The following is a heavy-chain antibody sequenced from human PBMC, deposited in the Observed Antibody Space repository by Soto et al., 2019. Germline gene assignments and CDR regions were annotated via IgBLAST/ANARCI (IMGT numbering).Heavy chain of an antibody. CDR2: ISGSGGST. V-gene: IGHV3-23*01. CDR1: GFTFSTYA. Sequence: GGSLRLSCAASGFTFSTYAVTWVRQAPGKGLEWVSGISGSGGSTYYADSVKGRFTISRDNSKNTLYLQMNSLRAEDTAVYYCAKRPLATVFGVAGNRFDPWGQGTLVTVSS. CDR3: AKRPLATVFGVAGNRFDP. D-gene: IGHD3-3*01. J-gene: IGHJ5*02.